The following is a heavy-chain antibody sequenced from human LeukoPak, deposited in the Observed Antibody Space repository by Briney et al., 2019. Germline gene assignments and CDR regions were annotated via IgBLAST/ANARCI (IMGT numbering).Heavy chain of an antibody. J-gene: IGHJ4*02. Sequence: GGSLRLSCAASGLTFIDYYVTWIRQAPGKGLEWVSSISGTGTTIYSADSVRGRFTVSRDNARNSLFLHMNSLRAEDTAVYYCAVQITMIVVVPYFDYWGQGTLVTVSS. V-gene: IGHV3-11*04. CDR2: ISGTGTTI. CDR3: AVQITMIVVVPYFDY. D-gene: IGHD3-22*01. CDR1: GLTFIDYY.